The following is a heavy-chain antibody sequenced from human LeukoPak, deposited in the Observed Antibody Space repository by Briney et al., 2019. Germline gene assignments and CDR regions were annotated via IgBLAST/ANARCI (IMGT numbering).Heavy chain of an antibody. J-gene: IGHJ4*02. CDR1: GGSFSGYY. CDR2: INHSGST. V-gene: IGHV4-34*01. Sequence: SETLSLTCAVYGGSFSGYYWSWIRQPPGKGLEWIGEINHSGSTNYNPSLKSRVTISVDTSKNQFSLKLSSVTAADTAVYYCASAGGNSGYWGQGTLVTVPS. D-gene: IGHD4-23*01. CDR3: ASAGGNSGY.